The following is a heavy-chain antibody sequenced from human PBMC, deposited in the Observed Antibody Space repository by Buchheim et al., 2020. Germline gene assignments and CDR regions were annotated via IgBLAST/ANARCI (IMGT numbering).Heavy chain of an antibody. CDR2: IYYSGST. Sequence: QVQLQESGPGLVKPSETLSLTCTVSGGSISSYYWSWIRQPPGKGLEWIGYIYYSGSTNYNPSLKSQVTITVDTSKNQYTLKLSSVTAADTAVYYCARQSGYPKHWYFDLWGRGTL. CDR3: ARQSGYPKHWYFDL. V-gene: IGHV4-59*08. D-gene: IGHD5-18*01. CDR1: GGSISSYY. J-gene: IGHJ2*01.